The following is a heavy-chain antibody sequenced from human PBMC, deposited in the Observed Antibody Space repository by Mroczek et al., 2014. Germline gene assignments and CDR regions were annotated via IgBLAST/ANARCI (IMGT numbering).Heavy chain of an antibody. Sequence: VQLVQSGGGLVKPGGSLRLSCAASGFTFSSYSMNWVRQAPGKGLEWVSSISSSSSYIYYADSVKGRFTISRDNAKNSLYLQMNSLRAEDTAVYYCARRIAVAGTLQDVFDYWGQGTLVTVSS. CDR2: ISSSSSYI. J-gene: IGHJ4*02. D-gene: IGHD6-19*01. CDR1: GFTFSSYS. CDR3: ARRIAVAGTLQDVFDY. V-gene: IGHV3-21*01.